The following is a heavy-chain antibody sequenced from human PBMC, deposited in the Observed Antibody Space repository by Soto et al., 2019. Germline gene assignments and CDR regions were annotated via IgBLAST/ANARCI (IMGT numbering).Heavy chain of an antibody. CDR3: ARQGTVWASFDP. Sequence: PSETLSLTCTVSGGSVSNKYWSLIRQPPGTGLEWIGYIYYSGFTNYNPSLESRVTISIDTSRNQFSLTLTSVTAADTAVYYCARQGTVWASFDPWGQGTLVTVSS. CDR2: IYYSGFT. D-gene: IGHD3-16*01. CDR1: GGSVSNKY. J-gene: IGHJ5*02. V-gene: IGHV4-59*08.